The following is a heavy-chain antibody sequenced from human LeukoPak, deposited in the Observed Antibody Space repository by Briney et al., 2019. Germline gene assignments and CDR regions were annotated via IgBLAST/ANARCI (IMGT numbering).Heavy chain of an antibody. V-gene: IGHV4-39*07. Sequence: PSETLSLTCTVSGGSISSSSYYWGWIRQPPGKGLEWIGSIYYSGSTYYNPSLKSRVTISVDTSKNQFSLKLSSVTAADTAVYYCARGTYSSGYRLLTNIDYWGQGTLVTVSS. CDR1: GGSISSSSYY. J-gene: IGHJ4*02. CDR3: ARGTYSSGYRLLTNIDY. D-gene: IGHD3-22*01. CDR2: IYYSGST.